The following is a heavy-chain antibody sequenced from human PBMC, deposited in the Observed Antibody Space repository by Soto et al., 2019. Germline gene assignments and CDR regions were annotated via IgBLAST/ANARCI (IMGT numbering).Heavy chain of an antibody. CDR3: ARANYDMGSDYYYHYMDV. D-gene: IGHD3-9*01. V-gene: IGHV4-59*12. Sequence: SETLSLTCTVSGGSISSYYWSWIRQPPGKGLEWIGEIYYSGSTNYNPSLKSRVTISVDKSKNQFSLKLSSVTAADTAVYYCARANYDMGSDYYYHYMDVWGKGTTVTVSS. CDR1: GGSISSYY. CDR2: IYYSGST. J-gene: IGHJ6*03.